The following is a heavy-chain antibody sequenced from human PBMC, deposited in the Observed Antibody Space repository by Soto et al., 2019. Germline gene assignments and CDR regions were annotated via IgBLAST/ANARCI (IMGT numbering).Heavy chain of an antibody. D-gene: IGHD6-19*01. CDR2: INPNSGGT. CDR1: GYTFTGYY. Sequence: VASVKVSCKASGYTFTGYYMHWVRQAPGQGLEWMGWINPNSGGTNYAQKFQGWVTMTRDTSISTAYMELSRLRSDGTAVYYCARSRGIAVAGTHAFDIWGQGTMVTVSS. J-gene: IGHJ3*02. V-gene: IGHV1-2*04. CDR3: ARSRGIAVAGTHAFDI.